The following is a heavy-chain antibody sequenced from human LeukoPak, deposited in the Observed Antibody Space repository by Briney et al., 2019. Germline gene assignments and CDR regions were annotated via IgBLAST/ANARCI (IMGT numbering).Heavy chain of an antibody. CDR2: ISSSGSTI. CDR1: GFTFSDYY. Sequence: GGSLRLSCAASGFTFSDYYMSWIRQAPGKGLEWVSYISSSGSTIYYADSVKGRFTISRDNAKNSLYLQMNSLRAEDTAVYYCARDPTTYTIFGVVITSNDYYGTDVWGQGTTVTVSS. CDR3: ARDPTTYTIFGVVITSNDYYGTDV. J-gene: IGHJ6*02. D-gene: IGHD3-3*01. V-gene: IGHV3-11*01.